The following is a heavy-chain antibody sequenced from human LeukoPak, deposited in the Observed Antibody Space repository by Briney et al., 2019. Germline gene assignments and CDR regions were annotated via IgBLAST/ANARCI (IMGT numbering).Heavy chain of an antibody. CDR2: INSDGSST. Sequence: GGSLRLSCAASGFTFSSYWMHWVRQVPGKGLVWVSRINSDGSSTNYADSVKGRFTISRGNAKNTLYLQMNSLRAEDTAVYYCARDGGIYNSSGYYYDYWGQGTLVTVSS. D-gene: IGHD3-22*01. J-gene: IGHJ4*02. CDR1: GFTFSSYW. CDR3: ARDGGIYNSSGYYYDY. V-gene: IGHV3-74*01.